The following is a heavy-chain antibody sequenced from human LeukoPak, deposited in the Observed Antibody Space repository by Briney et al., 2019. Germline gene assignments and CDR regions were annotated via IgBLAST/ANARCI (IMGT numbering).Heavy chain of an antibody. CDR2: IYYTGKT. CDR3: ARRRYYDSTSYFE. Sequence: SETLSLTCTVSGDFISSSSYYWGWIRQPPGKGLEWIGDIYYTGKTYYNPSLKSRVFISIDTSKNYFSLNLNFVTAADTAVYYCARRRYYDSTSYFEWGRGSLVTVSS. D-gene: IGHD3-22*01. J-gene: IGHJ1*01. V-gene: IGHV4-39*02. CDR1: GDFISSSSYY.